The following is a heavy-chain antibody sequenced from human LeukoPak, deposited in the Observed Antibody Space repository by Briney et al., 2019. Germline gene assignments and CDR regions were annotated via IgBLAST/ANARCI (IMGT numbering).Heavy chain of an antibody. CDR3: ARGGRRYCSSTSCPRGAFDI. V-gene: IGHV4-34*01. Sequence: SETLSLTCAVYGGSFSGYYWSWIRQPPGKGLEWIGEINHSGSANYNPSLKSRVTISVDTSKNQFSLKLSSVTAADTAVYYCARGGRRYCSSTSCPRGAFDIWGQGTMVTVSS. CDR1: GGSFSGYY. CDR2: INHSGSA. D-gene: IGHD2-2*01. J-gene: IGHJ3*02.